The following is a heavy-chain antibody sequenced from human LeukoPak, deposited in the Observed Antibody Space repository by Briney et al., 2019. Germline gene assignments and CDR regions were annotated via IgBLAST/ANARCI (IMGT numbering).Heavy chain of an antibody. CDR1: GFTFSSYG. D-gene: IGHD3-16*01. V-gene: IGHV3-23*01. CDR3: SKGSRGFDY. CDR2: ISGSGGST. J-gene: IGHJ4*02. Sequence: GGSLRLSCAASGFTFSSYGMSWVRQAPGKGLEWVSAISGSGGSTYYADSVKGRFTISRDNSKNTLYLQMNSLRVEDTAEYFCSKGSRGFDYWGQGALVTVSS.